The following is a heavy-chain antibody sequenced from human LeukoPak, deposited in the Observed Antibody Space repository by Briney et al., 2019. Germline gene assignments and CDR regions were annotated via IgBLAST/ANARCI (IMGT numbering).Heavy chain of an antibody. CDR2: IWYGGSNK. Sequence: RGSLRLSWAASGLTLSGYGGHWVRQATGKGLEWVAVIWYGGSNKYYADSVKGRFTISRDNSKNTLYLQMNSLRAEDTAVYYCARDFYYYDSSGYLAWYFEYWGQGTLVTVSS. CDR1: GLTLSGYG. D-gene: IGHD3-22*01. CDR3: ARDFYYYDSSGYLAWYFEY. J-gene: IGHJ4*02. V-gene: IGHV3-33*01.